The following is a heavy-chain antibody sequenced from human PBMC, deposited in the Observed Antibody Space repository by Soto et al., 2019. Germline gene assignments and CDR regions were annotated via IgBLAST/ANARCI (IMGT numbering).Heavy chain of an antibody. V-gene: IGHV1-46*01. J-gene: IGHJ6*02. CDR3: ARMGSYVAPPEYGMGV. Sequence: ASVKVSCKASGYTFTSYYMHWVRQAPGQGLEWMGIINPSGGSTSYAQKLQGRVTMTRDTSTSTVYMELSSLRSEDTAVYYCARMGSYVAPPEYGMGVWGQGTTVTVSS. CDR1: GYTFTSYY. D-gene: IGHD3-16*01. CDR2: INPSGGST.